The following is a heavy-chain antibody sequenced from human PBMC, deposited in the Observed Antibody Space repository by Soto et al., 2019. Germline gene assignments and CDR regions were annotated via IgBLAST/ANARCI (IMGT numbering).Heavy chain of an antibody. J-gene: IGHJ4*02. V-gene: IGHV3-9*01. CDR2: ISWNSGSI. CDR1: GFTFDDYA. D-gene: IGHD5-12*01. Sequence: AGGSLRLSCAASGFTFDDYAMHWVRQAPGKGLEWVSGISWNSGSIGYADSVKGRFTISRDNAKNSLYLQMNSLRAEDTALYYCAKAATPDIVATIFDYWGQGTLVTVSS. CDR3: AKAATPDIVATIFDY.